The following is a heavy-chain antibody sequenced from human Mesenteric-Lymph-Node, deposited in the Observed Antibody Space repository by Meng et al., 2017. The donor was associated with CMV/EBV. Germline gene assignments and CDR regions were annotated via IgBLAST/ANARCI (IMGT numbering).Heavy chain of an antibody. CDR3: ARGGHWRHEHAFDI. J-gene: IGHJ3*02. CDR1: GGSFSGYY. CDR2: INHSGST. V-gene: IGHV4-34*01. Sequence: SQTLSLTCAVYGGSFSGYYWSWIRQPPGKGLEWIGEINHSGSTNYNPSLKSRVTISVDTSKNQFSLKVSSVTAADTAVYYCARGGHWRHEHAFDIWGQGTMVTVSS.